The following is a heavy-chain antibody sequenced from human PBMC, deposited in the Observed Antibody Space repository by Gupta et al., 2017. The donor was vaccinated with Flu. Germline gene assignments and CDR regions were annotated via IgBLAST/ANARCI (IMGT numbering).Heavy chain of an antibody. V-gene: IGHV5-51*01. CDR2: IYPDDSDT. Sequence: FTSYWIAWVRQMPGKGLEWVGIIYPDDSDTRYSPSFQGQVTISADKSTSTAHLQWSSLKASDTAMYFCARRLCSGGSCSKADAFDIWGQGTRVTVSS. J-gene: IGHJ3*02. CDR3: ARRLCSGGSCSKADAFDI. D-gene: IGHD2-15*01. CDR1: FTSYW.